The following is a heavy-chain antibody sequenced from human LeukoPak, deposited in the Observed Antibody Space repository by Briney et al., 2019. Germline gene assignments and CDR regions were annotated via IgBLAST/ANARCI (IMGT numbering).Heavy chain of an antibody. CDR2: ISAYNGNT. D-gene: IGHD3-10*01. Sequence: ASVKVSCKASGYTFTRYGISWVRQAPGQGLEWMGWISAYNGNTNYAQKLQGRVTMTTDTSTSTAYMELRSLRSDDTAVYYCARNVRGVIKSWFDPWGQGTLVTVSS. V-gene: IGHV1-18*01. J-gene: IGHJ5*02. CDR3: ARNVRGVIKSWFDP. CDR1: GYTFTRYG.